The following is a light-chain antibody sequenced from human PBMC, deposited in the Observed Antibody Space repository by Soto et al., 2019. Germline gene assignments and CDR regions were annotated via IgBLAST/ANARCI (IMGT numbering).Light chain of an antibody. V-gene: IGLV1-47*01. CDR2: KND. J-gene: IGLJ2*01. CDR3: ATWGDSLSGVL. CDR1: SSNIGSNR. Sequence: QSVLNQAPSTSGTPGQRVIISCSGSSSNIGSNRVQWYQQLPGTAPKLLVYKNDNRPSGVPDRFSGSKSGTSASLAISDLRSEDEGLYYCATWGDSLSGVLFGGGTKLTVL.